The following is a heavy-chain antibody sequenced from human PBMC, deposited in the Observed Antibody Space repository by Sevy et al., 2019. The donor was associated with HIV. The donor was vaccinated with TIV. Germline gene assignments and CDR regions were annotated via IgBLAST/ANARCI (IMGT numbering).Heavy chain of an antibody. Sequence: GGSLRLSCKTSGFTFDEHAMHWVRQGPGKGLEWVSSIRWSGVSVAYAESVQGRFTISRGNIKSSLSLQMDSLRPEDTAVYFCAKSKVASVYHYYGLDVWGQRTAVTVSS. CDR3: AKSKVASVYHYYGLDV. CDR1: GFTFDEHA. CDR2: IRWSGVSV. V-gene: IGHV3-9*01. J-gene: IGHJ6*02.